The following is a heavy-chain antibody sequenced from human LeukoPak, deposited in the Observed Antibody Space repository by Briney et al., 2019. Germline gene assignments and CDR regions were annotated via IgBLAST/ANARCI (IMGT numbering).Heavy chain of an antibody. J-gene: IGHJ3*02. CDR2: ISYDGSNK. CDR1: GYTFRSYA. Sequence: PGRSLRLSCAASGYTFRSYAIHWVRQAPGKGLEWVAVISYDGSNKYYADSVKGRFTISRDNTKNTLYLQMNSLRVEDTAVYYCARDAQATYDNAFDIWGQGTMVTVSS. V-gene: IGHV3-30-3*01. CDR3: ARDAQATYDNAFDI. D-gene: IGHD2-8*01.